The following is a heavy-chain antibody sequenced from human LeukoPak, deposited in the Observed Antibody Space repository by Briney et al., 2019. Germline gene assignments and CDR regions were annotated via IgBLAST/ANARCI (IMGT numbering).Heavy chain of an antibody. J-gene: IGHJ3*02. CDR2: INWNGGST. V-gene: IGHV3-20*01. Sequence: GGSLRLSCAASGFTFDDYGMSWVRQAPGKGLEWVSGINWNGGSTGYADSVEGRFTISRDNAKNSLYLQMNSLRAEDTALYHCARDRTTVTSDAFDIWGQGTMVTVSS. CDR1: GFTFDDYG. D-gene: IGHD4-17*01. CDR3: ARDRTTVTSDAFDI.